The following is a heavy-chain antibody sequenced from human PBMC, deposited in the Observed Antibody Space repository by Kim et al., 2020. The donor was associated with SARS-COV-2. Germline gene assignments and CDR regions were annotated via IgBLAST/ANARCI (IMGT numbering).Heavy chain of an antibody. CDR3: ARRLRRGGRVHYYDSMDAFDI. D-gene: IGHD3-22*01. Sequence: SETLSLTCAVYGGSFSGYYWSWIRQPPGKGLEWIGEINHSGSTNYNPSLKSRVTISVDTSKNQFSLKLSSVTAADTAVYYCARRLRRGGRVHYYDSMDAFDIWGQGTMVTVSS. CDR1: GGSFSGYY. J-gene: IGHJ3*02. V-gene: IGHV4-34*01. CDR2: INHSGST.